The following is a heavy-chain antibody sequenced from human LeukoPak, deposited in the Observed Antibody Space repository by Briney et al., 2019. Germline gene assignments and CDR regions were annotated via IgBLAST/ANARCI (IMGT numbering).Heavy chain of an antibody. CDR3: ARGGGGTYYDFWSGYYRSRESFRYYYYYMDV. J-gene: IGHJ6*03. CDR2: IYYSGST. CDR1: GGSISSYY. D-gene: IGHD3-3*01. V-gene: IGHV4-59*12. Sequence: PSETLSLTCTVSGGSISSYYWSWIRQPPGKGLEWIGYIYYSGSTNYNPSLKSRVTISLDTSKNQFSLKLSSVTAADTAVYYCARGGGGTYYDFWSGYYRSRESFRYYYYYMDVWGKGTTVTVSS.